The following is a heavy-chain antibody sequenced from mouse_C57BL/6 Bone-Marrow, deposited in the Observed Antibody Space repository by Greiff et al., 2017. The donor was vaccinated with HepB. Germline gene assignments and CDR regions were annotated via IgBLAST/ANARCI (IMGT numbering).Heavy chain of an antibody. CDR1: GYSITSGYY. Sequence: EVKLQESGPGLVKPSQSLSLTCSVTGYSITSGYYWNWIRQFPGNKLEWMGYISYDGSNNYNPSLKNRISITRDTSKNQFFLKLNSVTTEDTATYYCARNPLYYYGSSPFDYWGQGTTLTVSS. J-gene: IGHJ2*01. CDR2: ISYDGSN. D-gene: IGHD1-1*01. V-gene: IGHV3-6*01. CDR3: ARNPLYYYGSSPFDY.